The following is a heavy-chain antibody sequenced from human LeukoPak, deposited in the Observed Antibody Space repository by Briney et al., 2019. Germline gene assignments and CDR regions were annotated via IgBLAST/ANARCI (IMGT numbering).Heavy chain of an antibody. CDR3: AKDMTQFWSGPDY. CDR1: GFTFSSYG. Sequence: PGGSLRLSCTASGFTFSSYGMHWARQAPGKGLEWVTVISYDGSNKYFADSVKGRFTISRDNSKNTLFLQMNSLRAEDTAVYYCAKDMTQFWSGPDYWGQGTLVTVSS. CDR2: ISYDGSNK. D-gene: IGHD3-3*01. V-gene: IGHV3-30*18. J-gene: IGHJ4*02.